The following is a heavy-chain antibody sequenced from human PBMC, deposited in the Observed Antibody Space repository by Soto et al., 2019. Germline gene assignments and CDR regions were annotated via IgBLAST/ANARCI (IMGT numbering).Heavy chain of an antibody. D-gene: IGHD5-12*01. CDR1: GFTFSSYA. CDR2: ISYDGSNK. V-gene: IGHV3-30-3*01. J-gene: IGHJ6*02. CDR3: ARDYYRFNSGYGFSMDV. Sequence: QVQLVESGGGVVQPGRSLRLSCAASGFTFSSYAMHWVRQAPGKGLEWVAVISYDGSNKYYADSVKGRFTISRDNSKNTSYLEMNSLSAEDTSVYYCARDYYRFNSGYGFSMDVWCQGTTVTVSS.